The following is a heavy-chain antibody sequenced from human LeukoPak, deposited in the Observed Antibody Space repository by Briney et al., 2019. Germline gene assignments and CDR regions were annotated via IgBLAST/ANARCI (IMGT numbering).Heavy chain of an antibody. CDR2: IYTSGST. CDR3: ASEDYDFWSGRQRYYFDY. D-gene: IGHD3-3*01. CDR1: GGSIGGYY. V-gene: IGHV4-4*07. J-gene: IGHJ4*02. Sequence: SETLSLTYSVSGGSIGGYYWSWIRQPAGKGLEWIGRIYTSGSTNYNPSLKSRVTMSVDTSKNQFSLKLSSVTAADTAVYYCASEDYDFWSGRQRYYFDYWGQGNLVTVSS.